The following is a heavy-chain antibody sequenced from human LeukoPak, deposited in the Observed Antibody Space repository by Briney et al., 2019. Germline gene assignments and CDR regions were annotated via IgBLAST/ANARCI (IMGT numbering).Heavy chain of an antibody. Sequence: ASVKVSCKASGGTFSSYAISWVRQAPGQGLEWMGGIVPIFGTANYAQKSQGRVTITADESTSTAYMELSSLRSEDTAVYYCARDPDFWSGPYYYGMDVWGQGTTVTVSS. CDR1: GGTFSSYA. J-gene: IGHJ6*02. D-gene: IGHD3-3*01. CDR2: IVPIFGTA. V-gene: IGHV1-69*13. CDR3: ARDPDFWSGPYYYGMDV.